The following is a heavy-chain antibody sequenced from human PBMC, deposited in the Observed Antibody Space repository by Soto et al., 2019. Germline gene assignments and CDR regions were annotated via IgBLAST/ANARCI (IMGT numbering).Heavy chain of an antibody. CDR2: ISYDGSNK. CDR3: ARDRGAAAGTGDYYYYYGMDV. V-gene: IGHV3-30-3*01. Sequence: GGSLRLSCAASGFTFSSYAMHWVRQAPGKGLEWVAVISYDGSNKYYADSVKGRFTISRDNSKNTLYLQMNSMRAEDTAVYYCARDRGAAAGTGDYYYYYGMDVWGQGTTVTVSS. CDR1: GFTFSSYA. J-gene: IGHJ6*02. D-gene: IGHD6-13*01.